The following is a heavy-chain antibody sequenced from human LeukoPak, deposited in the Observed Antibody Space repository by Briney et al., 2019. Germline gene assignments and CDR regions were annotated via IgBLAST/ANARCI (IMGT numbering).Heavy chain of an antibody. Sequence: KPSETLSLTCTVSGGSISSYFWSWIRQPPGKGLEWIGYIYYSGSTNYNPSLKSRVTISVDTSKNQFSLKLSSVTAADTAVYYCAKDGRGSRDYYDAFDIWGQGTKVIVSS. J-gene: IGHJ3*02. CDR1: GGSISSYF. V-gene: IGHV4-59*12. D-gene: IGHD3-22*01. CDR3: AKDGRGSRDYYDAFDI. CDR2: IYYSGST.